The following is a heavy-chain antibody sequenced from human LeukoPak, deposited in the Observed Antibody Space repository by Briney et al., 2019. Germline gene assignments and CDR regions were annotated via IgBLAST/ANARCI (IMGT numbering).Heavy chain of an antibody. J-gene: IGHJ4*02. CDR2: IYPGDSDT. CDR3: ARRDDSSGYYYYY. V-gene: IGHV5-51*01. CDR1: GYSFTNYW. Sequence: GESLKISRKGSGYSFTNYWIGWVRQMPGKGLEWMGIIYPGDSDTRYSPSFQGQVTISADKSISTAYLQWSSLKASDTAMYYCARRDDSSGYYYYYWGQGTLVTVSS. D-gene: IGHD3-22*01.